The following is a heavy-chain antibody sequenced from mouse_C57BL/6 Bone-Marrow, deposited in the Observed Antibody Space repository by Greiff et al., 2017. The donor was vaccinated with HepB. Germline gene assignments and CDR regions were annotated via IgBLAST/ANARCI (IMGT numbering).Heavy chain of an antibody. CDR2: IYPGDGDT. D-gene: IGHD1-1*01. CDR1: GYAFSSYW. Sequence: VQLQQSGAELVKPGASVKISCKASGYAFSSYWMNWVKQRPGKGLEWIGQIYPGDGDTNYNGKFKGKATLTADKSSSTAYMQLSSLTSEDSAVYFCARPHYGSSPFAMDYWGQGTSVTVSS. CDR3: ARPHYGSSPFAMDY. J-gene: IGHJ4*01. V-gene: IGHV1-80*01.